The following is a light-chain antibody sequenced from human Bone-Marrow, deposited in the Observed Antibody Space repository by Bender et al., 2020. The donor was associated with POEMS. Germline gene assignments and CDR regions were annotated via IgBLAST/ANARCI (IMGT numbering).Light chain of an antibody. CDR3: SSYAGSNNYV. CDR2: FND. V-gene: IGLV1-44*01. J-gene: IGLJ1*01. Sequence: QSVLTQPPSASGTPGQRVTISCSGSSSNIGSNTVNWYQQFPGTAPKLLIYFNDQRPSGVPDRFSGSKSGNTASLTVSGLQAEDEADYYCSSYAGSNNYVFGTGTKVTVL. CDR1: SSNIGSNT.